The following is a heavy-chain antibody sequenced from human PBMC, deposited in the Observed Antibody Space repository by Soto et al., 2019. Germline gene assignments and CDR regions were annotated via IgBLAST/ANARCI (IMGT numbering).Heavy chain of an antibody. CDR3: ARDINKGSPQNWFDP. V-gene: IGHV3-48*04. CDR1: GFTFSSYA. D-gene: IGHD1-20*01. J-gene: IGHJ5*02. Sequence: GGSLRLSCAASGFTFSSYAMNWVRQAPGKGLKWVSSISSSSSTIYYADSVKGRFTISRDNAKNSLYLQMNSLRAEDTAVYYCARDINKGSPQNWFDPWGQGTLVTVSS. CDR2: ISSSSSTI.